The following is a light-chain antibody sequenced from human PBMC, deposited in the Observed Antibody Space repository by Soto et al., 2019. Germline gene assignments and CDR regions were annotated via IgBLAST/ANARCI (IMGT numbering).Light chain of an antibody. CDR1: VGL. Sequence: QSALTQPASVSGSPGQSITISCTGTVGLVSWYQQHPGKVPKLIIYDDTKRPSGVSSRFSGSKSGNTASLTISGLQAEDEADYYCSSYTSGATRGVFGGGTKLTVL. CDR3: SSYTSGATRGV. V-gene: IGLV2-14*02. CDR2: DDT. J-gene: IGLJ3*02.